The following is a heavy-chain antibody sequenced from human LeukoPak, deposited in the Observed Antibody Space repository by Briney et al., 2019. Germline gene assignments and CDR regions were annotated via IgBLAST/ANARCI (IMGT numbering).Heavy chain of an antibody. V-gene: IGHV1-18*01. J-gene: IGHJ6*03. CDR2: ISAYNGNT. CDR3: ARRALRRTYYYYMDV. CDR1: GYTFTSYG. Sequence: ASVKVSCKASGYTFTSYGISLVRQAPGQGLEWMGWISAYNGNTNYAQKLQGRVTMTTDTSTSTAYMELRSLRSDDTALYYCARRALRRTYYYYMDVWGKGTTVTISS. D-gene: IGHD4-17*01.